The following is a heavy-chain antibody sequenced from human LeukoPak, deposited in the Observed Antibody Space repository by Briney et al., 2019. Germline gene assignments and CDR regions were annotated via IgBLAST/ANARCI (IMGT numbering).Heavy chain of an antibody. Sequence: PGGSLRLSCAASGFTVSSSYMIWVRQAPGKGLEWVSIIYGGGSTYYADSVKGRFIISRDNSKNTLYLQMNSLRAEDTAVYYCARDGYDSSGYYPTGGFDYWGQGTLVTVSS. D-gene: IGHD3-22*01. CDR2: IYGGGST. V-gene: IGHV3-66*02. CDR1: GFTVSSSY. CDR3: ARDGYDSSGYYPTGGFDY. J-gene: IGHJ4*02.